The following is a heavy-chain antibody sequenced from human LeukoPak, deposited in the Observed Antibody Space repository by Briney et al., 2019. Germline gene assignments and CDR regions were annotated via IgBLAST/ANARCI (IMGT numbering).Heavy chain of an antibody. V-gene: IGHV3-23*01. CDR1: EFSISNSA. D-gene: IGHD5-12*01. J-gene: IGHJ4*02. CDR2: IIASSGST. Sequence: GGSLRLSCAASEFSISNSAMSWVRQAPGKGLEWVSLIIASSGSTFYADSVEGRFTISRDISRNTLYLQMNSLRAEDTAVYYCAKGAYDYIEMGYFDYWGQGTLVTVSS. CDR3: AKGAYDYIEMGYFDY.